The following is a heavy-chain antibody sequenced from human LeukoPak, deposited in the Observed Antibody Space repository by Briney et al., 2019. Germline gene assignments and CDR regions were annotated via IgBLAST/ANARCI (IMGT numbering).Heavy chain of an antibody. D-gene: IGHD1-7*01. CDR3: ARRNRGNFYYFDS. J-gene: IGHJ4*02. Sequence: PGGSLRLSCAASGFTVSSYAMSWVRQAPGKGLEWVSAISGGGTTNYAESVKGRFTISRDNSKSTLFLQMSGLRAEDTALFYCARRNRGNFYYFDSWGQGTLVTVSS. CDR2: ISGGGTT. V-gene: IGHV3-23*01. CDR1: GFTVSSYA.